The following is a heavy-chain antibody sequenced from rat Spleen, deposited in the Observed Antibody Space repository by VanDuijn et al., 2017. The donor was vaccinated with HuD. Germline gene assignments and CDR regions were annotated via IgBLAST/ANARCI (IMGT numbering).Heavy chain of an antibody. CDR1: GFSLSNYG. Sequence: QVQLKESGPGLVKPSLTLSLTCTVSGFSLSNYGVIWVRQPPGKGLEWMGVIWGDGNSNYNSALKSRLSSSRDTSKSQVYLKMNSRQPEDTGTYYCARHPGSGYYFDYWGQGVMVTVSS. D-gene: IGHD4-3*01. J-gene: IGHJ2*01. V-gene: IGHV2-13*01. CDR2: IWGDGNS. CDR3: ARHPGSGYYFDY.